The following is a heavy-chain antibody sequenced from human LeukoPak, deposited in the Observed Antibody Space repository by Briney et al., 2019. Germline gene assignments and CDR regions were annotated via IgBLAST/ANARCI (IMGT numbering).Heavy chain of an antibody. CDR2: IRYGGSNK. D-gene: IGHD3-9*01. Sequence: QPGGSLRHSCAASGVTLSGYGTHWVRQAPGKGLEWVAFIRYGGSNKYYADSVKGRFTISRDNSKNTLYLQMNSLRAEDTAVYYYSKDGTYYDILTGYYFAEYFQHWGQGNLVTVSS. CDR1: GVTLSGYG. V-gene: IGHV3-30*02. CDR3: SKDGTYYDILTGYYFAEYFQH. J-gene: IGHJ1*01.